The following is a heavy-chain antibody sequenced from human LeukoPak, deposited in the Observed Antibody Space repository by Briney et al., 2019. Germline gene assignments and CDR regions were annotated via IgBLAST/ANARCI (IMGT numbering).Heavy chain of an antibody. Sequence: PGGSLRLSCAASGFTFSDSAMTWVRQAPGKGPEWVSFITPGGHADYTESVKGRFTIYRDNVRNTLSLQMNSLRVEDTAVYYCARGTSGTTTFDFWGPGTLVTVSS. CDR2: ITPGGHA. CDR3: ARGTSGTTTFDF. J-gene: IGHJ4*02. V-gene: IGHV3-69-1*01. CDR1: GFTFSDSA. D-gene: IGHD1-7*01.